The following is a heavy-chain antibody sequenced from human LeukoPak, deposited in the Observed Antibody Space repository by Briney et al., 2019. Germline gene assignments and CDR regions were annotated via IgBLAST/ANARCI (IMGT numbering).Heavy chain of an antibody. CDR3: GRGGWSVDY. D-gene: IGHD6-19*01. CDR1: GGSISGYY. V-gene: IGHV4-59*01. J-gene: IGHJ4*02. CDR2: SHYTGST. Sequence: SETLSLTCTVSGGSISGYYWSWFRQLPGKRLEWIGYSHYTGSTDYNPALKSRVTISVDTSKNQFSLKVNSVTAADTAVYYCGRGGWSVDYWGQGTLVTVSS.